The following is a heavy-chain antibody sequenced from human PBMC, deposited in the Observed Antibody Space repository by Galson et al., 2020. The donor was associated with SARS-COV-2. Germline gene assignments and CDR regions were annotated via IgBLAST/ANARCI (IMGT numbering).Heavy chain of an antibody. CDR3: ARGGVYCGGDCYAMDV. J-gene: IGHJ6*02. Sequence: GGSLRLSCAASGFPFGDYGMSWVRQAPGKGLEWVSSIHRNGDNTAYADSVKGRFTTFRDNARNSLYLQMNSLRGDDTALYYCARGGVYCGGDCYAMDVWGQGTTVTVSS. V-gene: IGHV3-20*04. D-gene: IGHD2-21*02. CDR2: IHRNGDNT. CDR1: GFPFGDYG.